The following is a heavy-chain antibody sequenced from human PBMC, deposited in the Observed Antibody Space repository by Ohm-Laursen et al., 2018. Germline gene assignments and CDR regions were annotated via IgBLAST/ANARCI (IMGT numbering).Heavy chain of an antibody. D-gene: IGHD6-19*01. V-gene: IGHV3-9*01. CDR3: AKEHGSGWYYYYGMDV. CDR2: ISWNSGSI. Sequence: SLRLSCSASGFTFDDYAMHWVRQAPGKGLEWVSGISWNSGSIGYADSVKGRFTISRDNAKSFLYLQMNSLRAEDTALYYCAKEHGSGWYYYYGMDVWGQGTTVTVSS. CDR1: GFTFDDYA. J-gene: IGHJ6*02.